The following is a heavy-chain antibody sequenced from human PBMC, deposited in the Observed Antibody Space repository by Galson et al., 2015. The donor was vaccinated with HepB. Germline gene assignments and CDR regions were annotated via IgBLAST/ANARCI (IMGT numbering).Heavy chain of an antibody. CDR1: GFTFSSYA. J-gene: IGHJ4*02. Sequence: SLRLSCAASGFTFSSYAMHWVRQAPGKGLEWVAVISYDGSNKYYADSVKGRFTISRDNSKNTLYLQMNSLRAEDTAVYYCARVDGYNYWGQGTLVTVSS. CDR2: ISYDGSNK. D-gene: IGHD5-24*01. V-gene: IGHV3-30*04. CDR3: ARVDGYNY.